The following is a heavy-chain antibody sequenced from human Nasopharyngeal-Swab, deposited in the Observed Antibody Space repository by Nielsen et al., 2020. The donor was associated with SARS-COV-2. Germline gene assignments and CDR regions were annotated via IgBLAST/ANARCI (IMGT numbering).Heavy chain of an antibody. D-gene: IGHD3-3*01. CDR1: GYTFTSYY. J-gene: IGHJ6*02. Sequence: ASVKVSCKASGYTFTSYYMHWVRQAPGQGLEWMGIINPSGGNTNYAQKLQGRVTMTTDTSTSTAYMELRSLRSDDTAVYYCARVGITNWDFGFWSGYFGPPYYYYGMDVWGQGTTVTVSS. CDR2: INPSGGNT. V-gene: IGHV1-46*01. CDR3: ARVGITNWDFGFWSGYFGPPYYYYGMDV.